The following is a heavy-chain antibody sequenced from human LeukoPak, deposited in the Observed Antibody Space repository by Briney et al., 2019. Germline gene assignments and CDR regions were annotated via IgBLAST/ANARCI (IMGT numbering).Heavy chain of an antibody. D-gene: IGHD1-26*01. CDR3: ARGGNYAPFDY. CDR1: GFTFRNEE. Sequence: QPGGSLRLSCVVSGFTFRNEEMNWVSQAPGRGLEWIAYISSTDSPISYGDSVKGRFTISRDNAKNSLYLQMNSLRVDDTAIYYCARGGNYAPFDYWGQGALVAVSS. J-gene: IGHJ4*02. CDR2: ISSTDSPI. V-gene: IGHV3-48*03.